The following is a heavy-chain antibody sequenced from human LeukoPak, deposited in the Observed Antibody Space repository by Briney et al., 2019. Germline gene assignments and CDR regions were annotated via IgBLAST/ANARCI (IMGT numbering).Heavy chain of an antibody. V-gene: IGHV3-21*01. D-gene: IGHD1-14*01. CDR3: ARGRYNSDY. CDR1: GFTFSSYD. CDR2: ISSRSNYI. J-gene: IGHJ4*02. Sequence: PGGSLRLSCAASGFTFSSYDMNWVRQAPGKGLEWVSSISSRSNYIYLADSLKGRFTISRDNAKKSLYLQMNSLRADDTAVYYCARGRYNSDYWGQGTLVTVSS.